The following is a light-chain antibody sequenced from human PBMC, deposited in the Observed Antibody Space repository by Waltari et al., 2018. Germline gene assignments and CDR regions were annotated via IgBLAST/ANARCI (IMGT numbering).Light chain of an antibody. CDR1: SSDVGIYNY. V-gene: IGLV2-14*01. CDR2: EVS. CDR3: SSYTTTDTPV. Sequence: QSALTQPASVSGSPGQSITISCIGTSSDVGIYNYVSWYQQHPGKAPKLLFYEVSNRPSGVSNRFSASKSGNTASLTISGLQADDEAHYYCSSYTTTDTPVFGGGTKLTVL. J-gene: IGLJ3*02.